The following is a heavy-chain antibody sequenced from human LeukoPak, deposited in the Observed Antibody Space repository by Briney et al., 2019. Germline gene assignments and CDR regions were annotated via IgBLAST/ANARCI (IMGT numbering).Heavy chain of an antibody. D-gene: IGHD6-13*01. CDR2: IIPILGIA. J-gene: IGHJ4*02. CDR1: GYTFTSYG. V-gene: IGHV1-69*04. Sequence: GASVKVSCKASGYTFTSYGISWVRQAPGQGLEWMGRIIPILGIANYAQKFQGRVTITADKSTSTAYMELSSLRSEDTAVYYCARGGAAAATYYFDYWGQGTLVTVSS. CDR3: ARGGAAAATYYFDY.